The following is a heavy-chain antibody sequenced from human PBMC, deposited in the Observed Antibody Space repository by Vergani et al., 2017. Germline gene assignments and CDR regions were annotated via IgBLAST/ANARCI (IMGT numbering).Heavy chain of an antibody. Sequence: QVQLVESGGGVVQPGRSLRLSCAASGFTFSSYGMHWVRQAPGKGLEWVAVIWYDGSNKYYADSVKGRFTISRDNSKNTLYLQMNSLRAEDTAVYYCAKLWFGEWDYYGMDVWGQGTTVTVSS. CDR3: AKLWFGEWDYYGMDV. CDR1: GFTFSSYG. J-gene: IGHJ6*02. CDR2: IWYDGSNK. D-gene: IGHD3-10*01. V-gene: IGHV3-33*06.